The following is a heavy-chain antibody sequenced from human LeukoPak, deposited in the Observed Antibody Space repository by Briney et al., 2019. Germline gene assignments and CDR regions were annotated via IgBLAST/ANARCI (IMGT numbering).Heavy chain of an antibody. J-gene: IGHJ4*02. CDR2: INSDGSST. D-gene: IGHD3-22*01. Sequence: PGGSLRLSCATSGFTFSSYWMHWVRQAPGKGLVWVSRINSDGSSTSYAESVKGRFTISRDNAKNTLYLQMSSLRAEDTAVYYCARDGIYYYDSSGYYYNWGQGTLVTVSS. CDR3: ARDGIYYYDSSGYYYN. CDR1: GFTFSSYW. V-gene: IGHV3-74*01.